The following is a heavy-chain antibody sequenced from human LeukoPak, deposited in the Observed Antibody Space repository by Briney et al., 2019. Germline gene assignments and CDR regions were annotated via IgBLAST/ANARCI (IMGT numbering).Heavy chain of an antibody. CDR3: AGGGYIAAAGTSSEYYYYGMDV. CDR1: GGSVSGYY. J-gene: IGHJ6*04. D-gene: IGHD6-13*01. Sequence: SETLSLTCAVYGGSVSGYYWSWIRQPPRKGLHTIGELNHSGSTNSNPSLKSRVTISVETSKKQFSLKLSSVTAADTAVYYCAGGGYIAAAGTSSEYYYYGMDVWGKGTTVTVSS. CDR2: LNHSGST. V-gene: IGHV4-34*01.